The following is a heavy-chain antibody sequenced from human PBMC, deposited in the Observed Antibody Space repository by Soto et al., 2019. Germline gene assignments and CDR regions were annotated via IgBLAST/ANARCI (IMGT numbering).Heavy chain of an antibody. J-gene: IGHJ4*02. CDR2: ISYSGNT. D-gene: IGHD2-2*01. V-gene: IGHV4-39*01. Sequence: ETLSLTCTVSVGSSSSSSYYWGWVRQPPGKGLEWIGSISYSGNTYYNPSLKSRVTISVDTSKNQFSLTLNSVTAADTAVYYCVRASITSQYGAGYFDYWGQGTLVTVSS. CDR1: VGSSSSSSYY. CDR3: VRASITSQYGAGYFDY.